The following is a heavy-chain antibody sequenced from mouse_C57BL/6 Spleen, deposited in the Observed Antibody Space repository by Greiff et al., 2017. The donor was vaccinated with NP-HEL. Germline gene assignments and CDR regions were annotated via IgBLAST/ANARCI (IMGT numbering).Heavy chain of an antibody. CDR1: GYTFTSYW. D-gene: IGHD2-4*01. V-gene: IGHV1-7*01. CDR2: INPSSGYT. Sequence: QVQLKESGAELAKPGASVKLSCKASGYTFTSYWMHWVKQRPGQGLEWIGYINPSSGYTKYNQKFKDKATLTADKPSSTAYMQLSSLTYEDSAVYYCARSGDYEGYFDVWGTGTTVTVSS. CDR3: ARSGDYEGYFDV. J-gene: IGHJ1*03.